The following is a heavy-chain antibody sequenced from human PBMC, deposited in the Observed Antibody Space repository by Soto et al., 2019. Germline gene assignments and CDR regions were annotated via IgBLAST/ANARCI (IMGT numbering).Heavy chain of an antibody. D-gene: IGHD6-19*01. CDR3: AKDFVRGIAVWGWFDP. V-gene: IGHV3-23*01. CDR1: GFTFSSYA. CDR2: ISGSGGST. Sequence: GGSLRLSCAVSGFTFSSYAMSWVRQAPRKGLEWVSAISGSGGSTYYADSVKGRFTISRDNSKNTLYLQMNSLRAEDTAVYYCAKDFVRGIAVWGWFDPWGQGTLVTVSS. J-gene: IGHJ5*02.